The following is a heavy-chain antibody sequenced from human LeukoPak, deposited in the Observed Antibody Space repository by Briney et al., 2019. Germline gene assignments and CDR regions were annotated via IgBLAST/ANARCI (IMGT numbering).Heavy chain of an antibody. D-gene: IGHD3-9*01. Sequence: ASETLSLTCTVSRGSISSYYWSWIRQPPGKGLEWIGYIYYSGSTNYNPSLKSRVTISVDTSKNQFSLKLSSVTAADAAVYYCARGDLRYAWGGYFDYWGQGTLVTVSS. V-gene: IGHV4-59*08. CDR3: ARGDLRYAWGGYFDY. CDR2: IYYSGST. J-gene: IGHJ4*02. CDR1: RGSISSYY.